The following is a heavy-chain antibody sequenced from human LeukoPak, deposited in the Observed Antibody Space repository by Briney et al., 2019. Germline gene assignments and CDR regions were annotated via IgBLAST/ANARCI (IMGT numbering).Heavy chain of an antibody. CDR1: GGSISSYY. CDR3: AREAHDYGETFGAFDI. V-gene: IGHV4-59*01. J-gene: IGHJ3*02. D-gene: IGHD4-17*01. Sequence: SETLSLTCTVSGGSISSYYWSWIRQPPGKGLEWIGYIYYSGSTNYNPSLKSRDTISVDTSKNQFSLKLSSVTAADTAVYYCAREAHDYGETFGAFDIWGQGTMVTVSS. CDR2: IYYSGST.